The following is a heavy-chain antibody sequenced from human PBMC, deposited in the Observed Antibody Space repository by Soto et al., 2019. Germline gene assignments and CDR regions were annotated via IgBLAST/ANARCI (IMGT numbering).Heavy chain of an antibody. CDR1: GFTFSNAW. CDR2: IKSKTDGGTT. CDR3: TTWGGYSSGWFYDAFDI. D-gene: IGHD6-19*01. V-gene: IGHV3-15*01. J-gene: IGHJ3*02. Sequence: EVQLVESGGGLVKPGGSIRLSCAASGFTFSNAWMSWVRQAPGKGLEWVGRIKSKTDGGTTDYAAPVKGRFTISRDDSKDTLYLQMNSLKTEDTAVYYYTTWGGYSSGWFYDAFDIWGQGTMVTVSS.